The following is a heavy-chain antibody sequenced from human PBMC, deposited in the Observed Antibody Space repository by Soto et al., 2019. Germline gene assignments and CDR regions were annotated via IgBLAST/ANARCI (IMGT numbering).Heavy chain of an antibody. J-gene: IGHJ5*02. CDR1: GGTFSSYA. CDR3: ARSIVVVVAATWLRGKYNWFDP. V-gene: IGHV1-69*01. Sequence: QVQLVQSGAEVKKPGSSVKVSCKASGGTFSSYAISWVRQAPGQGLEWMGGIIPIFGTANYAQKFQGRVTITADESTSTAYMELSSLRSEDTAVYYCARSIVVVVAATWLRGKYNWFDPWGQGTLVTVSS. D-gene: IGHD2-15*01. CDR2: IIPIFGTA.